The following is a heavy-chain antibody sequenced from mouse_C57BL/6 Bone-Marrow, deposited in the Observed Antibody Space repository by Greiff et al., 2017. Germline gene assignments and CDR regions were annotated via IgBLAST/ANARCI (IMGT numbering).Heavy chain of an antibody. Sequence: EVQLVESGGGLVQPGASLRLSCAASGFTFTDYYMSWVRQPPGQAPEWLALIRHKANGSTSEYTVSVKGRFTNSRDNSQNILYLQMNTLRAKDSATYYCVKAAYYSNSGWYFDVWGTGTTVTVSS. CDR1: GFTFTDYY. CDR2: IRHKANGSTS. D-gene: IGHD2-5*01. J-gene: IGHJ1*03. V-gene: IGHV7-4*01. CDR3: VKAAYYSNSGWYFDV.